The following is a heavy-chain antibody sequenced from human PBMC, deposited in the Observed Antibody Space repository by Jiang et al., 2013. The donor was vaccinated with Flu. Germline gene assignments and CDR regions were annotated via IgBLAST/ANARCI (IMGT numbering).Heavy chain of an antibody. CDR1: GFTVSSNY. J-gene: IGHJ3*02. Sequence: VQLVESGGGLIQPGGSLRLSCAASGFTVSSNYITWVRQAPGKGLEWVSIIYSGGVTYYADSVKGRFTISRDNSKNTLYLQMNSLRAEDTAVYYCARGLVVVPSRASAGAFDIWGQGTMVTVSS. D-gene: IGHD2-15*01. CDR2: IYSGGVT. V-gene: IGHV3-53*01. CDR3: ARGLVVVPSRASAGAFDI.